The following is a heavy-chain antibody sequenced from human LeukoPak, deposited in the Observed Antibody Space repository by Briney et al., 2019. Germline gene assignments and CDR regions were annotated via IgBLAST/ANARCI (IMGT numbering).Heavy chain of an antibody. CDR1: GLILNYHC. J-gene: IGHJ4*02. V-gene: IGHV3-74*01. Sequence: GGSLTLSCTVSGLILNYHCMQWPRHAPGRGLVWISRINTDGRSTDYADCVEGRFTISRLIAKNTLYQQMNGLRPEDRAIEYCAIDVNWNQIDYWGQGCLVTVSS. D-gene: IGHD1-20*01. CDR3: AIDVNWNQIDY. CDR2: INTDGRST.